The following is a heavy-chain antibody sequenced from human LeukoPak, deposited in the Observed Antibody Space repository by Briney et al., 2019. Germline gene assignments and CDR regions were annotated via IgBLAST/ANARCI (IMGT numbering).Heavy chain of an antibody. V-gene: IGHV3-7*03. J-gene: IGHJ1*01. D-gene: IGHD3-3*01. Sequence: QPGGSLRLSCAASEFTFSSYYMTWVRQAPGKGLEWVGSIRADGSAQFYVDSVRGRFTISRDNAKDSLYLQMNSLRAEDTAVYYCAKDRRSRFLEWSSIGYFQHWGQGTLVAVSS. CDR1: EFTFSSYY. CDR2: IRADGSAQ. CDR3: AKDRRSRFLEWSSIGYFQH.